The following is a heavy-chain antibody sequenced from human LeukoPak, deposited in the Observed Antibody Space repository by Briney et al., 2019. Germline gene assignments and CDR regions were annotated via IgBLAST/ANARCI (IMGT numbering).Heavy chain of an antibody. CDR3: AKDVTDFWSGHDAFDI. CDR2: IRYDGSNK. V-gene: IGHV3-30*02. J-gene: IGHJ3*02. Sequence: GGSLRLSCAASGFTFSSYGMHWVRQAPGKGLEWVAFIRYDGSNKYYADSVKGRFTISRDNSKNTLYLQMNSLRAEDTAVYYCAKDVTDFWSGHDAFDIWGQGTMVTVSS. CDR1: GFTFSSYG. D-gene: IGHD3-3*01.